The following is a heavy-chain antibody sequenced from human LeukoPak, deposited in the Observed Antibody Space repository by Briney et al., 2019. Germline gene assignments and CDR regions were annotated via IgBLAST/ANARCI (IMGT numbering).Heavy chain of an antibody. Sequence: SETLSLTCAVYGGSFSGYYWSWIRQPPGKGLEWIGEINHSGSTNYNPSLKSRVTISVDTSNNQFSLKLSSVTAADTAVYYCARARNYYDILTGRYGMDVWGQGTTVTVSS. CDR2: INHSGST. CDR3: ARARNYYDILTGRYGMDV. V-gene: IGHV4-34*01. D-gene: IGHD3-9*01. J-gene: IGHJ6*02. CDR1: GGSFSGYY.